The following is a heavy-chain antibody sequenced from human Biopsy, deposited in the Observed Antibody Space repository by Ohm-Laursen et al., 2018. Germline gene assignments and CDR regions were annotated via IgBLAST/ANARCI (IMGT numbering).Heavy chain of an antibody. D-gene: IGHD6-19*01. J-gene: IGHJ4*02. Sequence: SETLSLTCAVSGYSISSDYRWGWIRQAPGKTLEWLGNIFKDGNTHYNPSLRRRLIISIDTSKNHLSLMMTSVSGADPAVYFCARVGSGWAPFDKWGPGTLVTVSS. V-gene: IGHV4-38-2*01. CDR2: IFKDGNT. CDR1: GYSISSDYR. CDR3: ARVGSGWAPFDK.